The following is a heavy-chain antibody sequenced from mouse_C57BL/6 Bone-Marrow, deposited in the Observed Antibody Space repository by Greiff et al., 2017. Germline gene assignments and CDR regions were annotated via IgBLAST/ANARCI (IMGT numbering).Heavy chain of an antibody. J-gene: IGHJ3*01. CDR1: GYTFTSYG. CDR3: VWSAWFSY. D-gene: IGHD1-1*02. V-gene: IGHV1-81*01. Sequence: QVQLQQSGAELARPGASVKLSCTASGYTFTSYGISWVKQRTGQGLEWIGEIYPRSGNTYYTEKFKGKATLTADKSSSTAYLELRSLTSEDSAVYFCVWSAWFSYWGQGTLVTVSA. CDR2: IYPRSGNT.